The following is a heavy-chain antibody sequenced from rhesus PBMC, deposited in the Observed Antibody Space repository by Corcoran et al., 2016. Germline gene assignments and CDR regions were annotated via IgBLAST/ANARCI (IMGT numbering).Heavy chain of an antibody. D-gene: IGHD4-29*01. J-gene: IGHJ5-1*01. V-gene: IGHV4-80*01. CDR1: GASFGSYW. Sequence: QVQLQESGPGLVKPSETLSLTCAVSGASFGSYWWSWLRQAQGKGLEWIGETNGHSGNTNSNPSLKSRVTISKDASKNQLSLNLNFVTDADTAVYYCSTNDYGTSYRFDVWGPGVLVTVSS. CDR2: TNGHSGNT. CDR3: STNDYGTSYRFDV.